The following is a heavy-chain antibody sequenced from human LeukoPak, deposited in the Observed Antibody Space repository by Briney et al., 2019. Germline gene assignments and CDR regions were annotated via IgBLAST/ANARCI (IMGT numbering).Heavy chain of an antibody. CDR1: GGSINSNNYY. CDR3: ASTTLNDYGDYAEDWFDP. CDR2: ISYSGTT. Sequence: SETLSLTCTVSGGSINSNNYYWGWIRQPPGKGPEWIGFISYSGTTYYNPSLKTRVTISLDTSKNHFSLNLSSLTAADTAVYYCASTTLNDYGDYAEDWFDPWGQGTLVTVSS. D-gene: IGHD4-17*01. J-gene: IGHJ5*02. V-gene: IGHV4-30-4*08.